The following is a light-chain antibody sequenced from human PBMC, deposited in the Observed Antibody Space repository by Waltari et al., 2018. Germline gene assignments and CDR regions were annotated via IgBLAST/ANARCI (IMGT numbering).Light chain of an antibody. CDR3: QQYDNLPSIT. CDR2: DAS. Sequence: DIQMTQSLSSLSASVGYRVTITCQASQDISNHLNWYQQKPGNTPKLLIYDASTLETGVLSRFSGSGSGTDFTFTITSLQPEDIATYYCQQYDNLPSITFGQGTRLDIK. J-gene: IGKJ5*01. V-gene: IGKV1-33*01. CDR1: QDISNH.